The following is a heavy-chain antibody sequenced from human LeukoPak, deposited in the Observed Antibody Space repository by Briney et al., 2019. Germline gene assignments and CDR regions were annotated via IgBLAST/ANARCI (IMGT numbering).Heavy chain of an antibody. V-gene: IGHV3-23*01. CDR2: ISGSGGST. CDR3: ARYCSGGSCYYELNY. J-gene: IGHJ4*02. D-gene: IGHD2-15*01. Sequence: GGSLRLSCAASGFTFSNYAMSWVRQAPGKGLEWVSAISGSGGSTYYADSVKGRFTISRDNSKNTLYLQMNSLRAEDTAVYYCARYCSGGSCYYELNYWGQGTLVTVSS. CDR1: GFTFSNYA.